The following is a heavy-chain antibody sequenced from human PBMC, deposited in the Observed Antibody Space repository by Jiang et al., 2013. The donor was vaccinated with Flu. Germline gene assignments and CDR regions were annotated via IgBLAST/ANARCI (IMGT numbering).Heavy chain of an antibody. Sequence: GSGLVKPSETLSLTCTVSFGSISTYYWSWVRQPPGKGLEWIGHVDYSGSTNYNPSLERRVTISVDTSKNQFSLKLTSVSAADTAVYYCARESYLDFWGQGTL. CDR1: FGSISTYY. CDR3: ARESYLDF. CDR2: VDYSGST. V-gene: IGHV4-59*01. J-gene: IGHJ4*01.